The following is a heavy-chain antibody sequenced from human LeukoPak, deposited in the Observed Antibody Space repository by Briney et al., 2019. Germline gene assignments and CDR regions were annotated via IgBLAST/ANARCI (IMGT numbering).Heavy chain of an antibody. CDR2: ISWNSGSI. D-gene: IGHD2-2*01. J-gene: IGHJ4*02. Sequence: GGSLTLSCAASGFTFDDYAMHWVRQPPGKGLEWVSGISWNSGSIGYADSVKGRFTISRDNAKNSLYLQMNSLRAEDTALYYCAKGYCSSTSCYDDYWGQGTLVTVSS. CDR1: GFTFDDYA. V-gene: IGHV3-9*01. CDR3: AKGYCSSTSCYDDY.